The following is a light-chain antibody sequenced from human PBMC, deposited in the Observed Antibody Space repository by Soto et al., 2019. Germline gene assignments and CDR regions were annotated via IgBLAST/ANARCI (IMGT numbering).Light chain of an antibody. CDR3: SSYTDRKHLV. Sequence: QSVLTQPPSASGSPGQSVTISCTGTSSDIGGYNSVSWYQQHPGKAPRLMIYEVNKRPSGVPDRFSGSKSGYTASLTVSGLQTEDEAFYYCSSYTDRKHLVFGTGTKVTVL. J-gene: IGLJ1*01. V-gene: IGLV2-8*01. CDR2: EVN. CDR1: SSDIGGYNS.